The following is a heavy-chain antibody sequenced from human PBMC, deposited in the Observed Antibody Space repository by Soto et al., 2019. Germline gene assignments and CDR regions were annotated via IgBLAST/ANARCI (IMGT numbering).Heavy chain of an antibody. J-gene: IGHJ6*02. Sequence: SETLSLTCTVSAGSITNYYWNWIRQSPGKGLEWIGYMYYTGTTNYNPSLRSRVTISLDTSKKQFSLKLSSVTAADTAVYYCARPGIRFGHNMDVWGQGTTVTVSS. V-gene: IGHV4-59*01. D-gene: IGHD3-10*01. CDR1: AGSITNYY. CDR2: MYYTGTT. CDR3: ARPGIRFGHNMDV.